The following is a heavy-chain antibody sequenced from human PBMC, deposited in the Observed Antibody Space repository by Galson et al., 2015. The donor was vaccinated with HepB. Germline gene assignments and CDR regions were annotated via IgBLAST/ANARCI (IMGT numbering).Heavy chain of an antibody. CDR2: INHGGTT. Sequence: SEILSLTCAVYGGSFSGYYWSWIRQPPGKGLEWVGEINHGGTTNYNPSLKSRVTISVDTSKKWFSLKLTSVTAADTAVYYCASRAFPKGWWHWGQGTLATVSS. J-gene: IGHJ1*01. D-gene: IGHD2-21*01. CDR1: GGSFSGYY. CDR3: ASRAFPKGWWH. V-gene: IGHV4-34*01.